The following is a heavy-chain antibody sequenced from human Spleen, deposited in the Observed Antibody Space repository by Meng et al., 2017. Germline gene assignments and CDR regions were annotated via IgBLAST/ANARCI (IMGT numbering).Heavy chain of an antibody. CDR3: ARGNWYYFDY. Sequence: VQLQVSGPGLVKPSQTLSLTCTVSGGSISSGGSCWSWVRQHPGKGLEWIGYIYYSGRTYYNPSLKSRVTISVDTSKSQFSLKLSSVTAADTAVYYCARGNWYYFDYWGQGTLVTVSS. CDR1: GGSISSGGSC. J-gene: IGHJ4*02. V-gene: IGHV4-31*03. CDR2: IYYSGRT. D-gene: IGHD1-1*01.